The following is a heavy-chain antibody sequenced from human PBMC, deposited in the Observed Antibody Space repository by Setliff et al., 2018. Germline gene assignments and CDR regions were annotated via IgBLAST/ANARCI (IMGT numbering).Heavy chain of an antibody. D-gene: IGHD1-1*01. V-gene: IGHV1-18*01. CDR3: ARLTYNLYYYYLDV. Sequence: ASVKVSCKASGYTFTTYGISWVRQAPGQGLEWMGWISADNGNTNYAQTFQDRVTMTTDTSTDTAYLDLRNLRSDDTAVYYCARLTYNLYYYYLDVWGKGTPVTVSS. CDR2: ISADNGNT. J-gene: IGHJ6*03. CDR1: GYTFTTYG.